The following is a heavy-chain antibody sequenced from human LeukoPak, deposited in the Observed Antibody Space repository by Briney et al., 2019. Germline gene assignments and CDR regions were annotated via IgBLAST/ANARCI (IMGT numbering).Heavy chain of an antibody. J-gene: IGHJ4*02. CDR2: WHHSGIT. CDR3: PRQYEY. Sequence: SETLSLTCTVSGASIISGNYFWGWVRQAPGKRLGWIGSWHHSGITDYNPSVRSRVIISADTSKNQFSLKLTSVTAADSGLYLCPRQYEYWGQGTLVTVPS. V-gene: IGHV4-39*01. CDR1: GASIISGNYF.